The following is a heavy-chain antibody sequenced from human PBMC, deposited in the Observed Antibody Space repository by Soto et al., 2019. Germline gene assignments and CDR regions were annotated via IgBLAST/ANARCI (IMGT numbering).Heavy chain of an antibody. CDR2: SRNKANSDST. Sequence: EVQLVESGGGLVQPGGSLRLSCAASGFTFSDHYMDWVRQAPGKGLEWVGRSRNKANSDSTEYAASVKGRFTISRDESKNSLYLQMNSLKTEDTAVYYCARFSGSYTRGLDCWGQGTLVTVSS. V-gene: IGHV3-72*01. D-gene: IGHD1-26*01. CDR3: ARFSGSYTRGLDC. J-gene: IGHJ4*02. CDR1: GFTFSDHY.